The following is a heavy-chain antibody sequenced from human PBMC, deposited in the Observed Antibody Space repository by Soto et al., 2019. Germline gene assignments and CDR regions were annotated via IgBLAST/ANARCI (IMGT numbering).Heavy chain of an antibody. J-gene: IGHJ2*01. CDR2: IIPIFGTA. CDR1: GGTFSSYA. CDR3: ARLGMIVAYWYFDL. D-gene: IGHD3-22*01. V-gene: IGHV1-69*01. Sequence: QVQLVQSGAELKKPGSSVKVSCKASGGTFSSYAISWVRQAPGQGLEWLGGIIPIFGTANYAQKFQGRVTITAEESTSTAYMGLSSLSSEDTAVYYCARLGMIVAYWYFDLWGRGSLVTV.